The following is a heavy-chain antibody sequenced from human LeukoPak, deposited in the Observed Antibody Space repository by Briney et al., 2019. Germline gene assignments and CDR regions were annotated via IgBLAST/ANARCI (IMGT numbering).Heavy chain of an antibody. CDR3: ATTPQGVNV. CDR1: GXTXXGXX. D-gene: IGHD3-10*01. V-gene: IGHV1-2*02. CDR2: INPNSGGT. J-gene: IGHJ6*02. Sequence: GASVKVSCKASGXTXXGXXXHXXXXXXGQGXXWVXWINPNSGGTNYAQKFQGRVTMTRDTSISTAYMELSRLRSDDTAXYYCATTPQGVNVWGQGTTVTVSS.